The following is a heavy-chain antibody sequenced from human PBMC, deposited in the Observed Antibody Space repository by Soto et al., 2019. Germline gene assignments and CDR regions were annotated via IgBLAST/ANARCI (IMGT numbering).Heavy chain of an antibody. V-gene: IGHV1-69*08. CDR2: IIPILGIA. J-gene: IGHJ4*02. CDR1: GGTFSSYT. Sequence: QVHLVQSGAEVKKPGSSVKVSCKASGGTFSSYTISWVRQAPGQGLEWMGRIIPILGIANYAQKFQGRVRSTADKATSRGYMELSSLRSEDTAVYYCARDIGYCSGGSCYPDYWGQGTLVTVSS. CDR3: ARDIGYCSGGSCYPDY. D-gene: IGHD2-15*01.